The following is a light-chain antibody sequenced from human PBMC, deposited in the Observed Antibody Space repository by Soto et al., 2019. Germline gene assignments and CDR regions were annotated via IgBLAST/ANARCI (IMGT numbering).Light chain of an antibody. CDR2: GVS. CDR3: QRYDQSLWT. J-gene: IGKJ1*01. V-gene: IGKV3-20*01. CDR1: QSVSASQ. Sequence: EIVLTQSPGTLSLSPGERATLSCRASQSVSASQLAWYQRKPGQAPRLLIYGVSSRATGIPDRFSGSGSGTDFTLTISRLEPEDFAMYYCQRYDQSLWTLGQGTKVDIK.